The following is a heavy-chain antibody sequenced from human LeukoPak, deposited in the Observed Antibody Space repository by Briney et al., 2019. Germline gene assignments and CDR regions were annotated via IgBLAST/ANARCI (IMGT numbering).Heavy chain of an antibody. D-gene: IGHD3-3*01. CDR2: INHSGST. CDR3: ARKYNDFSSGYYFDY. J-gene: IGHJ4*02. Sequence: SETLSLTCAVYGGSFSGYDWSWIRQPPGKGLEWTGEINHSGSTNYNPSLKSRVTISVDMSKNQFSLKLSSVTAADTAVYYCARKYNDFSSGYYFDYWGQGTLVTVSS. V-gene: IGHV4-34*01. CDR1: GGSFSGYD.